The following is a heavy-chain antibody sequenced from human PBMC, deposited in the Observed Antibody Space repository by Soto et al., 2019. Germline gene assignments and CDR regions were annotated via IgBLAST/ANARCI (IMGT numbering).Heavy chain of an antibody. Sequence: SETLSLTCTVSGGSISSYYWSWIRQPPGKGLEWIGYIYYSGSTNYNPSLKSRVTISVDTSKNQFSLKLSSVTAADTAVYYCARENIEDGSGSYYNDYWGQGTLVTVSS. D-gene: IGHD3-10*01. V-gene: IGHV4-59*01. J-gene: IGHJ4*02. CDR3: ARENIEDGSGSYYNDY. CDR2: IYYSGST. CDR1: GGSISSYY.